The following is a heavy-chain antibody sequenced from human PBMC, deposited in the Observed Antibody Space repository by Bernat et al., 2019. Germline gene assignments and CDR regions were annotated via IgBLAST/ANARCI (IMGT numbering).Heavy chain of an antibody. CDR3: ARDRASGAALGMWFDP. J-gene: IGHJ5*02. CDR2: IYYSGST. CDR1: GGSISSGGYY. Sequence: QVQLQESGPGLVKPSQTLSLTCTVSGGSISSGGYYWSWIRQHPGKGLEWIGYIYYSGSTYYNPSLKSRVTISVDTSKNQFSLKLSSVTAADTAVYYCARDRASGAALGMWFDPWGQGTLVTVSS. D-gene: IGHD6-6*01. V-gene: IGHV4-31*03.